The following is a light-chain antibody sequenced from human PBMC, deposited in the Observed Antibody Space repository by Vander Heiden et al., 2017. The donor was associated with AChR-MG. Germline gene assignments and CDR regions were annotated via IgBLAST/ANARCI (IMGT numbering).Light chain of an antibody. CDR1: STDIGGYKY. CDR2: EVS. J-gene: IGLJ2*01. CDR3: SSWKISGNLWV. V-gene: IGLV2-14*01. Sequence: QSALTQPASVSRSPGQSITISCTGTSTDIGGYKYVSWYQQHPGKAPQLMIYEVSNRCSGIANRFSGSKYGNTASMTISGLQAEEDADYYCSSWKISGNLWVFGGGTKLTVL.